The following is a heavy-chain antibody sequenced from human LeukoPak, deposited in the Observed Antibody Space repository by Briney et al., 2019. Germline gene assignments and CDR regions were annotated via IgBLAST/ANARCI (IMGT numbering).Heavy chain of an antibody. V-gene: IGHV3-21*01. D-gene: IGHD1-14*01. J-gene: IGHJ4*02. Sequence: GGSLRLSCAASGFNFSTSTMNWVRQAPGKGLEWVSSIGYTSTGKYYVASVKGRFTISRDNAENSLYLQMNSLRAEDSAVYYCVRGDNRDYWGQGTLVTVSS. CDR3: VRGDNRDY. CDR2: IGYTSTGK. CDR1: GFNFSTST.